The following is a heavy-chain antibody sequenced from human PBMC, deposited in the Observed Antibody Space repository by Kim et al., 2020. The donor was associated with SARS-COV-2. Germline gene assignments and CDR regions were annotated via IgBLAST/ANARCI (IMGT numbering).Heavy chain of an antibody. J-gene: IGHJ4*02. Sequence: ASVKVSCKASGYTFTNYGIHWVCQAPGQRLEWMVWMSVGNGNTKYSQKFQDRVTITKDTSASTVYMELSSLKSEDTAVYYCARGSLGATLDFWGQGTLVTVSS. V-gene: IGHV1-3*01. CDR1: GYTFTNYG. D-gene: IGHD1-26*01. CDR3: ARGSLGATLDF. CDR2: MSVGNGNT.